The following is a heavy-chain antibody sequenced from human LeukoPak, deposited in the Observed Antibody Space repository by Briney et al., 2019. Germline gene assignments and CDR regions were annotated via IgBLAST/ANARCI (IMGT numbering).Heavy chain of an antibody. V-gene: IGHV3-23*01. J-gene: IGHJ4*02. CDR1: GITLSNYG. D-gene: IGHD3-22*01. Sequence: GGSLRLSCAVSGITLSNYGMSWVRKAPGKGLEWVAGMSGSGGGTNYAGSVKGRFTVSRDNSKNTLYLQMKSLRAEDTAVYFCAKRGVVIRVILVGLYKEAYYFDSWGQGALVTVSS. CDR2: MSGSGGGT. CDR3: AKRGVVIRVILVGLYKEAYYFDS.